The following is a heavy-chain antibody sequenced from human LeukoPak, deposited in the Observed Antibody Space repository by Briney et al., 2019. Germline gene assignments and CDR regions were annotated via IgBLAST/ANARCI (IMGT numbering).Heavy chain of an antibody. CDR3: ARRGFWSGYSSFDY. D-gene: IGHD3-3*01. CDR1: GGSFSGYY. Sequence: TSETLSLTCAVYGGSFSGYYWSWIRQPPGKGLEWIGEINHSGSTNYNPSLKSRVTISVDTSKNQLSLKLSSVTAADTAVYYCARRGFWSGYSSFDYWGQGTLVTVSS. J-gene: IGHJ4*02. V-gene: IGHV4-34*01. CDR2: INHSGST.